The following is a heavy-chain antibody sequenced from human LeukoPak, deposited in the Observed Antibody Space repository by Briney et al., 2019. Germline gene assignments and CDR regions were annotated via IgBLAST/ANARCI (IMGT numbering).Heavy chain of an antibody. CDR2: ISGSGGST. V-gene: IGHV3-23*01. J-gene: IGHJ4*02. CDR1: RFAFSNYG. Sequence: GGSLRLSCAVSRFAFSNYGMSWVRQAPGKGLEWVSAISGSGGSTYYADSVKGRFTISRDNSKNTLYLQMDSLRAEDTALYYCAKSSYYDTSGSYREYYFDYWGQGALVTVSS. D-gene: IGHD3-22*01. CDR3: AKSSYYDTSGSYREYYFDY.